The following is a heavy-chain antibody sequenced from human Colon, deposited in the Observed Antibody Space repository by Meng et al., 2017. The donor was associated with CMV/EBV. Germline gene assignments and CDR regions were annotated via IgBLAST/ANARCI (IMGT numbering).Heavy chain of an antibody. Sequence: GGSLRLSCAASGFTFSDYYMSWIRQAPGKGLEWVSYISSSGSTIYYADSVKGRFTISRDNAKNSLYLQMNSLRAEDTAVYYCAVSKAGIPGRRGRYYFDFWGQGTLVTVSS. D-gene: IGHD6-6*01. CDR3: AVSKAGIPGRRGRYYFDF. CDR2: ISSSGSTI. CDR1: GFTFSDYY. V-gene: IGHV3-11*01. J-gene: IGHJ4*02.